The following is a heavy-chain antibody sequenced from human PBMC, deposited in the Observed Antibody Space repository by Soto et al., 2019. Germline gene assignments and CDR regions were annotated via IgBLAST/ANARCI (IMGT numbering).Heavy chain of an antibody. CDR2: IYYSGST. V-gene: IGHV4-59*01. CDR1: GGSISSYY. J-gene: IGHJ6*02. D-gene: IGHD6-13*01. Sequence: PSETLSLTCTVSGGSISSYYWSWIRQPPGKGLEWIGYIYYSGSTNYNPSLKSRVTISINTSKNQFSLKLSSVTAADTAVYYCAITKREVIAAAVTDRYGMDVWGQGTTVTVSS. CDR3: AITKREVIAAAVTDRYGMDV.